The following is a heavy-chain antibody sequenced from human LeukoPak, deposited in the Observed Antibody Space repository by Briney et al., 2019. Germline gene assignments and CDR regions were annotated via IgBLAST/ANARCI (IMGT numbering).Heavy chain of an antibody. Sequence: GGSLRLSCAASGFTFSSYWMSWVRQAPGKGLEWVANIKQDGSEKYYVDSVKGRFTISRDNAKNSLYLQMNSLRAEDTAVYYCASSSPGIVAEEDDYWGQGTLVTVSS. D-gene: IGHD6-13*01. CDR2: IKQDGSEK. J-gene: IGHJ4*02. CDR1: GFTFSSYW. V-gene: IGHV3-7*01. CDR3: ASSSPGIVAEEDDY.